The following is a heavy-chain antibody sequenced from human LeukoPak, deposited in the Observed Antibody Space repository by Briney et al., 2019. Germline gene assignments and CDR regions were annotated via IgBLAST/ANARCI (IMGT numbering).Heavy chain of an antibody. J-gene: IGHJ5*02. CDR2: ISAYNGNT. CDR1: GYTFTSYG. Sequence: ASVKVSCKASGYTFTSYGISGVRQAPGQELEGMGWISAYNGNTNYAQKLQGRVTMTTDTSTSTAYMELRSLRSDDTAVYYCARDTRRWLQFPVWFDPWGQGTLVTVSS. D-gene: IGHD5-24*01. CDR3: ARDTRRWLQFPVWFDP. V-gene: IGHV1-18*01.